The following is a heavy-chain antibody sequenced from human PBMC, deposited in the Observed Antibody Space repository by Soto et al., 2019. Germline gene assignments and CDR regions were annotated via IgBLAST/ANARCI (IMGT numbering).Heavy chain of an antibody. D-gene: IGHD3-9*01. Sequence: GESLKISCKGPGHLFNNHWSGWVRQTPGKGLEWMGLIFTRDSETKTSPSFQGHVSFSVDNSINTVYLQWTSLKTTDTGIYFCARGYFDSRHGYDLWGQGTLVTVSP. V-gene: IGHV5-51*01. CDR3: ARGYFDSRHGYDL. J-gene: IGHJ5*02. CDR2: IFTRDSET. CDR1: GHLFNNHW.